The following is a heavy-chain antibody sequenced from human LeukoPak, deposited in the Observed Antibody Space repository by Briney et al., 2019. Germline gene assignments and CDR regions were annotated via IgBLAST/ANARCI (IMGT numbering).Heavy chain of an antibody. V-gene: IGHV4-59*01. CDR3: ARQRVPGYNYWSFDL. CDR1: GGSIGTYY. Sequence: PSETLSLTCTVSGGSIGTYYWSWIRQPPGKGLEWIGYIHYSGSTNCHPSLKSRATISVDTSKNQISLKLSSVTGADTAVYYCARQRVPGYNYWSFDLWGRGTLVTVSS. J-gene: IGHJ2*01. D-gene: IGHD5-24*01. CDR2: IHYSGST.